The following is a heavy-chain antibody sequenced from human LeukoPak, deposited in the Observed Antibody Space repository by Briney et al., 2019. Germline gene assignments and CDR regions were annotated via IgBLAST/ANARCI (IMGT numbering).Heavy chain of an antibody. V-gene: IGHV1-8*01. Sequence: ASVKVSCKASGYTFTSYDINWVRQAPGQGLEWMGWMNPNSGNTGYAQKFQGRVTMTRNTSISTAYMELSSLRSEDTAVYYCARSTSYSNYVHYYYGMDVWGQGTTVTVSS. CDR2: MNPNSGNT. D-gene: IGHD4-4*01. CDR1: GYTFTSYD. CDR3: ARSTSYSNYVHYYYGMDV. J-gene: IGHJ6*02.